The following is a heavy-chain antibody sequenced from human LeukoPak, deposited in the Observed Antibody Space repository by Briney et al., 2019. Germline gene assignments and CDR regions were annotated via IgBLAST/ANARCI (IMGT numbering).Heavy chain of an antibody. CDR2: IGSAGGSI. Sequence: PGRSLRLSCAASGFTFTNYPMHWVRQAPGKGLEWLSTIGSAGGSIFYADSVKGRFTISRDNSKSTLFLQMGSLRVEDTALYYCAKRGEVSTYYYFESWGQGALVTVSS. CDR1: GFTFTNYP. D-gene: IGHD2/OR15-2a*01. V-gene: IGHV3-23*01. J-gene: IGHJ4*02. CDR3: AKRGEVSTYYYFES.